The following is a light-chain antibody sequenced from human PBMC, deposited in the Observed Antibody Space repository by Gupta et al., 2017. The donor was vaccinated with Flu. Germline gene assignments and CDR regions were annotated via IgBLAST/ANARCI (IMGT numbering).Light chain of an antibody. Sequence: QSALTQPASVAGPPGQSITISCPGTSSDVGGYNYVSWYQQHPGKAPKLMIYEVSNRPSGVSNRFSGSKSGNTASLTISGPQAEDEADYYCSSYTSSSTLVFGGGTKLTVL. CDR2: EVS. CDR1: SSDVGGYNY. V-gene: IGLV2-14*01. J-gene: IGLJ2*01. CDR3: SSYTSSSTLV.